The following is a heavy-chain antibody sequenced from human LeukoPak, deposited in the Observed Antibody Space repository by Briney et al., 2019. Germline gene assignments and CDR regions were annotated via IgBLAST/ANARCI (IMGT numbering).Heavy chain of an antibody. D-gene: IGHD1-26*01. CDR1: GFTLSSYS. J-gene: IGHJ4*02. CDR2: ISSSSSYI. V-gene: IGHV3-21*01. Sequence: GGSLRLSCAAYGFTLSSYSMNWVRQAPGKGLEWVSSISSSSSYIYYTDSVKGRFTISRDNARSSLYLQMNSLRAEDTAVYYCARDARARWELLGRNDYWGQGTLVTVSS. CDR3: ARDARARWELLGRNDY.